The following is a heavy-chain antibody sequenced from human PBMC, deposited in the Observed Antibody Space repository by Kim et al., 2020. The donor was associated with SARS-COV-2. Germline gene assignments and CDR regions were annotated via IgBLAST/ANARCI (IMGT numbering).Heavy chain of an antibody. CDR1: GFTFSTYA. V-gene: IGHV3-64D*08. Sequence: GGSLRLSCSASGFTFSTYAMHWVRQAPGKGLEFVSAISSNGGTTYYADSVKGRFTISRDNSKNTLDLQMSSLRAEDTAVYYCVKEQHYTSWDAFDVWGQGTMVTVSS. CDR3: VKEQHYTSWDAFDV. J-gene: IGHJ3*01. D-gene: IGHD2-2*02. CDR2: ISSNGGTT.